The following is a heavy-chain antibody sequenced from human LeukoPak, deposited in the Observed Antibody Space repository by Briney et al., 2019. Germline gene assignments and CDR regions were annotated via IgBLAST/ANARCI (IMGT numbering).Heavy chain of an antibody. Sequence: GGSLRLSCAASGFTFSNYGMHWVRQAPGKGLEWVAVISYDESDKYYADSVKGRFTISRDNSRNTVLLQMDSLSAEDTAVYYCAREKYEGSGSHYFALDVWGQGTMVIVSS. CDR3: AREKYEGSGSHYFALDV. D-gene: IGHD3-10*01. J-gene: IGHJ6*02. CDR2: ISYDESDK. V-gene: IGHV3-30*03. CDR1: GFTFSNYG.